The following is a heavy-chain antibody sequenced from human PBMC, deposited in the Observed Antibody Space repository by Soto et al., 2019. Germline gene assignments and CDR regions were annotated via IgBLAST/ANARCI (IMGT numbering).Heavy chain of an antibody. J-gene: IGHJ3*02. CDR3: AGDKGWLQFPAAFDI. CDR1: GGSISSYY. V-gene: IGHV4-59*01. Sequence: QVQLQESGPGLVKPSETLSLTCTVSGGSISSYYWSWIRQPPGKGLEWIGYIYYSGSTNYNPSLKRRVTISVDPSKNQFARKLSSVTAADTAVYYCAGDKGWLQFPAAFDIWGQGTMVTVSS. CDR2: IYYSGST. D-gene: IGHD5-12*01.